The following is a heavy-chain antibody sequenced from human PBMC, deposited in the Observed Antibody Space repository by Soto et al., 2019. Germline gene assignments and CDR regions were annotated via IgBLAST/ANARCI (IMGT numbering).Heavy chain of an antibody. J-gene: IGHJ5*02. CDR3: ARSIAAADPDKSPNWFDP. Sequence: QVQLVQSVAEVKKPGASVKVSCKASGYTFTGYDMHWVRQAPGQGLEWMGWINPNSGGTNYSQKVQGWVTMTRDTSNSTAYMELSRLRSDDTAVYYCARSIAAADPDKSPNWFDPWGQGTLVTVSS. V-gene: IGHV1-2*04. CDR2: INPNSGGT. D-gene: IGHD6-13*01. CDR1: GYTFTGYD.